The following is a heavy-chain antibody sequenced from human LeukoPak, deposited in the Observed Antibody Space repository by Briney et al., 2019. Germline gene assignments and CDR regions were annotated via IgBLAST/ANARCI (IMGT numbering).Heavy chain of an antibody. D-gene: IGHD1-7*01. Sequence: SETLSLTCAVYGGSFSGYYWSWIRQPPGKGLEWIGEINHSGSTNYNPSLKSRVTISVDTSKNQFSLKLSSVTAADTAVYYCASHTITGTGLWGQGTLVTVSS. V-gene: IGHV4-34*01. CDR2: INHSGST. CDR1: GGSFSGYY. J-gene: IGHJ4*02. CDR3: ASHTITGTGL.